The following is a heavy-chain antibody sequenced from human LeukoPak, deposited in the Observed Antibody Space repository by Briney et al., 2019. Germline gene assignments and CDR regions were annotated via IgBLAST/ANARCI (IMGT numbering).Heavy chain of an antibody. J-gene: IGHJ4*02. D-gene: IGHD2-15*01. CDR1: GYSISSGYY. Sequence: SETLSLTCTVSGYSISSGYYWGWIRQPPGKGLEWIGSIYHSGSTYYNPSLKSRGTISVDTSKNQFSLKLSSVTAADTAVYYSARHNGGVVAAPIDYWGQGTLVTVSS. CDR2: IYHSGST. CDR3: ARHNGGVVAAPIDY. V-gene: IGHV4-38-2*02.